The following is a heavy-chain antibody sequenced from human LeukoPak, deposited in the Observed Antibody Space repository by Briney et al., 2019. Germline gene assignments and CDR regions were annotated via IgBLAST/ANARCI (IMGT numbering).Heavy chain of an antibody. Sequence: PSETLSLTCTVFGGSIISSSYYWGWIRQPPGKGLEWIGSIYYSGSTNYNPSLKSRVTISVDTSKNQFSLKLSSVTAADTAVYYCARYEMATSNDYWGQGTLVIVSS. J-gene: IGHJ4*02. CDR1: GGSIISSSYY. CDR2: IYYSGST. V-gene: IGHV4-39*01. D-gene: IGHD5-24*01. CDR3: ARYEMATSNDY.